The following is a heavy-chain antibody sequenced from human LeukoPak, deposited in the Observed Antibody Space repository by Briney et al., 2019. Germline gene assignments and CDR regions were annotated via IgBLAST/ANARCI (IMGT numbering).Heavy chain of an antibody. CDR2: IYTSGTT. CDR3: ARDGSRSYVDY. V-gene: IGHV4-4*07. Sequence: SETLSLTCTVSGGSISSYYWSWLRQPAGKGLEGIGRIYTSGTTNYNPSLKSRVTISVDTSKNQLSLKLSSVTAADTAVYYCARDGSRSYVDYWGQGPLVTVSS. CDR1: GGSISSYY. J-gene: IGHJ4*02. D-gene: IGHD3-16*01.